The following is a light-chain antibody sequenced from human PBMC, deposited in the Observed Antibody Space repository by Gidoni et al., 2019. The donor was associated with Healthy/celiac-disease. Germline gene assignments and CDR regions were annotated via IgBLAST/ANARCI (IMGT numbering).Light chain of an antibody. Sequence: DIQLTQSPSFLSASVGDRVTITCRASQGISSYLAWYQQKPGKAPNLLIFAASTLQSGVPSRFSGSGSGTEFTLTISSLQPEDFATYYCQQLNSYPRTFGQGTKVGIK. CDR1: QGISSY. J-gene: IGKJ1*01. CDR2: AAS. CDR3: QQLNSYPRT. V-gene: IGKV1-9*01.